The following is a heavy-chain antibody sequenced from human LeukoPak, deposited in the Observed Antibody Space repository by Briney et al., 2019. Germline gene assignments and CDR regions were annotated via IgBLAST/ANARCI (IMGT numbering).Heavy chain of an antibody. D-gene: IGHD6-6*01. V-gene: IGHV4-4*07. CDR2: IHSSGST. Sequence: SETLSLTCTVSGVSITSYFWSWIRQPAGKGLDWIGRIHSSGSTNYNPSLKSRVTMSVDTSKNQFSLTLPSVPAADTAVYYCARDRSVGVLPAPPFDFWGQGTLVTVSS. CDR3: ARDRSVGVLPAPPFDF. CDR1: GVSITSYF. J-gene: IGHJ4*02.